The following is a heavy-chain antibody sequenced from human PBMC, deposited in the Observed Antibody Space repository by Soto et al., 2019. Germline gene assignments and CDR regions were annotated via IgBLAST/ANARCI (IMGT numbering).Heavy chain of an antibody. CDR2: ISYDGSNK. Sequence: QVQLVESGGGVVQPGRSLRLSCAASGFTFSSYGMHWVRQAPGKGLEWVAVISYDGSNKYYADSVKGRFTISRENSXXTXYXXMNSLRAEDTAVYYCAKGQHCSSTSCYFYYYGMDVWGQGTTVTVSS. V-gene: IGHV3-30*18. CDR1: GFTFSSYG. D-gene: IGHD2-2*01. CDR3: AKGQHCSSTSCYFYYYGMDV. J-gene: IGHJ6*02.